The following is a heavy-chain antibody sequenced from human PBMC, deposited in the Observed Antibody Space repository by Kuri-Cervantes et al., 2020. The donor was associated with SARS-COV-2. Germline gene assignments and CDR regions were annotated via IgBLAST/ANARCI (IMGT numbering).Heavy chain of an antibody. Sequence: LSLTCAASGFTFSSYAMHWVRQAPGKGLEWVAIITYDGRNTYYADSVQGRFTISRDNSKNTLYLQMNSLRAEDTAVYYCAKPPEGDYYYYYGIDVWGQGTTVTVSS. D-gene: IGHD4-17*01. CDR1: GFTFSSYA. CDR3: AKPPEGDYYYYYGIDV. V-gene: IGHV3-30*07. J-gene: IGHJ6*02. CDR2: ITYDGRNT.